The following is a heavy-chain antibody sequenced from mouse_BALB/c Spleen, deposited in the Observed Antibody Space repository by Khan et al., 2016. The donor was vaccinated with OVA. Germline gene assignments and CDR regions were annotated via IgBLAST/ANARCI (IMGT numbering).Heavy chain of an antibody. CDR3: GRSNGNYWFAY. CDR2: INTYTGEP. Sequence: QIQLVQSGPELKKPGETVKISCKASGYTLTNYGMNWVKQAPGKGLKWMGWINTYTGEPTYAEDFKGRIAYSLETSASTAYLQINNLKNEDTATXFCGRSNGNYWFAYWGQGTMVTVSA. J-gene: IGHJ3*01. CDR1: GYTLTNYG. D-gene: IGHD2-1*01. V-gene: IGHV9-3-1*01.